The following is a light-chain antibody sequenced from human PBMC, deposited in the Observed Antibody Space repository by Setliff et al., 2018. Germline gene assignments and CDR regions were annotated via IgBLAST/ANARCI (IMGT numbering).Light chain of an antibody. J-gene: IGLJ1*01. CDR1: SSDVGGYNY. CDR3: SSYTSSSTLYV. V-gene: IGLV2-14*03. CDR2: DVS. Sequence: ALTQPASVSGSPGQSITISCTGTSSDVGGYNYVSWYQQHPGKAPKLMIYDVSNRPSGVSNRFSGSKSGNTASLTISGLQAEDEADYYCSSYTSSSTLYVFGTGTKVTVL.